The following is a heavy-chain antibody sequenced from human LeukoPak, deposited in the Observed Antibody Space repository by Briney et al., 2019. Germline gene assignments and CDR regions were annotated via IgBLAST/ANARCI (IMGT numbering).Heavy chain of an antibody. CDR1: GGTFSSYA. Sequence: ASVKVSCKVSGGTFSSYAISWVRQAPGQGLEWMGRIIPIFGTANYAQKFQGRVTITTDESTSTAYMELSSLRSEDTAVYYCARDPSGYDILTGYSWFDPWGQGTLVTVSS. J-gene: IGHJ5*02. CDR2: IIPIFGTA. V-gene: IGHV1-69*05. D-gene: IGHD3-9*01. CDR3: ARDPSGYDILTGYSWFDP.